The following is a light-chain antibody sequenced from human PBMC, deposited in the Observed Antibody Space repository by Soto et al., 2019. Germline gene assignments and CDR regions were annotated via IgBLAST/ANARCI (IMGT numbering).Light chain of an antibody. V-gene: IGLV1-40*01. Sequence: QPVLTQPPSVSGAPGQRITISCTGSSSNIGAGYDVHWYRQLPGTAPKLLIYGNTNRPSGVPDRFSGSKSVTSASLAITGLQAEDEADYYCQSYDSSLSGWVFGGGTQLTVL. J-gene: IGLJ7*01. CDR1: SSNIGAGYD. CDR3: QSYDSSLSGWV. CDR2: GNT.